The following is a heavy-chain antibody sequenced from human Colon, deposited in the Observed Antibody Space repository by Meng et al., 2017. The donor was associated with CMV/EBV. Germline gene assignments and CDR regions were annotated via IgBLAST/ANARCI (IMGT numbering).Heavy chain of an antibody. CDR1: GGSISSSNYY. D-gene: IGHD3-10*01. CDR3: AKVLGEYTYGLGTKEIDY. V-gene: IGHV3-69-1*01. J-gene: IGHJ4*02. Sequence: GGSLRLSCTVSGGSISSSNYYWGWIRQPPGKGLEWVSYISSSSTIYYTDSVKGRFTISRDNSKNTLSLQMNSLRAEDTAVYYCAKVLGEYTYGLGTKEIDYWGQGTLVTVSS. CDR2: ISSSSTI.